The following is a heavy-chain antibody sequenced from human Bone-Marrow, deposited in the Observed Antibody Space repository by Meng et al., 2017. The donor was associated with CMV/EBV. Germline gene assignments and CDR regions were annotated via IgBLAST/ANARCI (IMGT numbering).Heavy chain of an antibody. CDR3: AKVPAAIGRVLYFDY. J-gene: IGHJ4*02. CDR1: GFTFSSYA. V-gene: IGHV3-30*04. Sequence: GESLKISCAASGFTFSSYAMHWVRQAPGKGLEWVAVISYDGSNKYYADSVKGRFTISRDNSKNTLYLQMNSLRAEDTAVYYCAKVPAAIGRVLYFDYWGQGTLVTVSS. D-gene: IGHD2-2*01. CDR2: ISYDGSNK.